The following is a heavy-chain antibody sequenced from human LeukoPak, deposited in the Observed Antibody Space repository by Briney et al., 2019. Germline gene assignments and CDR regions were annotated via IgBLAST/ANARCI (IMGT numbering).Heavy chain of an antibody. J-gene: IGHJ6*02. CDR3: ARGVAGGYVYYYYGMDV. CDR2: IIPIFGKA. CDR1: GGTFSSYA. D-gene: IGHD5-12*01. Sequence: ASVNLSCTASGGTFSSYAISWVRQAPGQGLEWMGGIIPIFGKANYTKKYQGRVTITADESTSTAYMELSSLRSEETAVYYCARGVAGGYVYYYYGMDVWGQGTTVTVSS. V-gene: IGHV1-69*01.